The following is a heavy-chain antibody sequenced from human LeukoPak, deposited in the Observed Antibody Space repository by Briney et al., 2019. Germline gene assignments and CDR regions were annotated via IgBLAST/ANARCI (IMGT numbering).Heavy chain of an antibody. CDR3: ARMLISSGYYVDY. D-gene: IGHD3-22*01. J-gene: IGHJ4*02. CDR2: IYSGGTT. CDR1: GFPVSGYY. Sequence: PGGSLRLSCAASGFPVSGYYMSWVRQAPGKGLDWVSVIYSGGTTYDAGSVKGRFTISRDESKNMLYLQMNSLRAEDTAIYYCARMLISSGYYVDYWGQGTLVTVSS. V-gene: IGHV3-53*01.